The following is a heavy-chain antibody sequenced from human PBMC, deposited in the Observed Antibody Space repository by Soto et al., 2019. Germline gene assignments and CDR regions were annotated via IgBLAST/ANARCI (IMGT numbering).Heavy chain of an antibody. D-gene: IGHD3-16*01. CDR3: AKGHSDAYYYFEY. J-gene: IGHJ4*02. Sequence: EVQLLESGGGLVQPGWSLRLSCAASGFTFSFCAMSWVRQAPGKGLEWVSSIRGNNGDTYYADSVKGRFTISRDNSKNTLYLQMNSLRVEDTAVYYCAKGHSDAYYYFEYWGQGALVTVSS. CDR1: GFTFSFCA. V-gene: IGHV3-23*01. CDR2: IRGNNGDT.